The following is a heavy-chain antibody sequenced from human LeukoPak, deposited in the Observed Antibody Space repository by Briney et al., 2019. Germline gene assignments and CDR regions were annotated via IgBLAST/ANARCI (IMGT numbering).Heavy chain of an antibody. CDR1: GFTFSSYS. CDR2: ISSSSSTI. CDR3: ARGGIVVVAPPHDY. V-gene: IGHV3-48*04. Sequence: GGSLRLSCAASGFTFSSYSMNWVRQAPGKGLEWVSYISSSSSTIYYADCVKGRFTISRDNAKNSLYLQMNSLRAEDTAVYYCARGGIVVVAPPHDYWGQGTLVTVSS. J-gene: IGHJ4*02. D-gene: IGHD2-15*01.